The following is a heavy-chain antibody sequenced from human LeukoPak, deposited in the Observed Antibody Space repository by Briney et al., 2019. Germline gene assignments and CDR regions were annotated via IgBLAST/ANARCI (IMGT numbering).Heavy chain of an antibody. CDR1: GFTFSSYW. Sequence: PGGSLRLSCAASGFTFSSYWMSWVRQAPGKGLEWVANIKQDGSEKYYVDSVKGRFTISRDNAKNSLYLQMNSLRAEDTAVYYCARPHLWFGELYFDYWAQGTLVTVSS. J-gene: IGHJ4*02. CDR3: ARPHLWFGELYFDY. CDR2: IKQDGSEK. V-gene: IGHV3-7*01. D-gene: IGHD3-10*01.